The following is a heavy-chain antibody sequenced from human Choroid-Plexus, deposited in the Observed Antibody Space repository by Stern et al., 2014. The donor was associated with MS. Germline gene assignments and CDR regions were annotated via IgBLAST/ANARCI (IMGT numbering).Heavy chain of an antibody. Sequence: VQLLESGGGVVQPGRPLRLSCVASGFTFSSCAMHWVRQAPGKGLEWVAGVSYDGSNKYYADSVKGRFTISRDNSQNTLYMQMSSLRPEDTAVYYCAKDRQYLTYFFDHWGQGSLVTVSS. D-gene: IGHD2/OR15-2a*01. J-gene: IGHJ5*02. CDR1: GFTFSSCA. CDR2: VSYDGSNK. V-gene: IGHV3-30*18. CDR3: AKDRQYLTYFFDH.